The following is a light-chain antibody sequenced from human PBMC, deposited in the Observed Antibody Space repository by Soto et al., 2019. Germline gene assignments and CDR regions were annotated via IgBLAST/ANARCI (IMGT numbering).Light chain of an antibody. Sequence: EIVLTQSPATLSLSPGERATLSCRASQSVSSYLAWYQQKPGQAPRLLIYDASNRATGIPVRFSGSGSGTDFTLTISSLEPEDFAVYYCQQRSNWPPPITFGQGTRLEIK. CDR2: DAS. CDR3: QQRSNWPPPIT. J-gene: IGKJ5*01. V-gene: IGKV3-11*01. CDR1: QSVSSY.